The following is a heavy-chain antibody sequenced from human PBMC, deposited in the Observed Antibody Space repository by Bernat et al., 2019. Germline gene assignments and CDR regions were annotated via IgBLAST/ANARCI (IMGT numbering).Heavy chain of an antibody. D-gene: IGHD3/OR15-3a*01. V-gene: IGHV3-30*18. CDR2: LSNGGSDK. Sequence: VQLVESGGNLGQPGGALRSSCAASGFTFRSFCLHWVRQGPGKGLEWVAVLSNGGSDKYYADSVKGRFTISRDNSKNTLYLQMNSLRAEDTAVYYCAKWTPAGRDYWGQGTLVTVSS. CDR3: AKWTPAGRDY. CDR1: GFTFRSFC. J-gene: IGHJ4*02.